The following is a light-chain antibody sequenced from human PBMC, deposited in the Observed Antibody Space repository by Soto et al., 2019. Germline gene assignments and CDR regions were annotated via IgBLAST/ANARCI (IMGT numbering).Light chain of an antibody. Sequence: QSVLTQPPSASGTPGQKVTISCSGNSSNIGRNTVNWYQQLPGTAPKLLISTNNRRPSGVPARSSGSKSGTSASLAISGLQSDDEADYYCAAWDDSLNGYVFGTGTKVTVL. V-gene: IGLV1-44*01. J-gene: IGLJ1*01. CDR3: AAWDDSLNGYV. CDR1: SSNIGRNT. CDR2: TNN.